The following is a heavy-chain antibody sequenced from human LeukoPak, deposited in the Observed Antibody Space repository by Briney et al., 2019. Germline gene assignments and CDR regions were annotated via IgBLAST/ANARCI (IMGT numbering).Heavy chain of an antibody. V-gene: IGHV1-18*01. J-gene: IGHJ4*02. CDR2: ISAYNGNT. CDR1: GYTFTSYG. D-gene: IGHD5-24*01. Sequence: ASVKVSCKASGYTFTSYGISWVRQAPGQGLEWMGWISAYNGNTNYAQKLQGRVTMTTDTSTSTAYMELSSLRSEDTAVYYCARDFSLRRDGYKMYYFDYWGQGTLVTVSS. CDR3: ARDFSLRRDGYKMYYFDY.